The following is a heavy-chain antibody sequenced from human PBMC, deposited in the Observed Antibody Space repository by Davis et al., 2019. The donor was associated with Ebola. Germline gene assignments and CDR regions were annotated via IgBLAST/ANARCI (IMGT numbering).Heavy chain of an antibody. CDR1: AYTSISYD. Sequence: ASSLVSCYASAYTSISYDTNCVRQAPGQGLEWMGWMNPNSGNTGYAQKFQGRVTMTRNTSISTAYMELSSLRSEDTAVYYCARDTWCSSTSCYLPNYYYYGMDVWGQGTTVTVSS. V-gene: IGHV1-8*01. J-gene: IGHJ6*02. CDR3: ARDTWCSSTSCYLPNYYYYGMDV. D-gene: IGHD2-2*01. CDR2: MNPNSGNT.